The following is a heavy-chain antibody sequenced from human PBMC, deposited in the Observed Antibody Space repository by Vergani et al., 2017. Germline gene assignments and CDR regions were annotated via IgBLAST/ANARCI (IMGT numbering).Heavy chain of an antibody. CDR1: GGSISSGGYY. J-gene: IGHJ5*02. CDR3: ARGGYGDYPEHFRFDP. Sequence: QVQLQESGPGLVKPSQTLSLTCTVSGGSISSGGYYWSWIRQHPGKGLEWIGYIYYSGSTYYNPSLKSRVTISVDTSKNQFSLKLSSVTAADTAVYYCARGGYGDYPEHFRFDPWGQGTLVTVSS. D-gene: IGHD4-17*01. CDR2: IYYSGST. V-gene: IGHV4-31*03.